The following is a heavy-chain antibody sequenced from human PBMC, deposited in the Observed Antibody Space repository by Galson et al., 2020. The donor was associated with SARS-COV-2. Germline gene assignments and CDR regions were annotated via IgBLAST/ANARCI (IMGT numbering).Heavy chain of an antibody. CDR2: INPSSGDT. CDR3: VRGGSLGHCSGGICYPFHY. Sequence: GESLKISCKASGYSLMDYHLHWMRQAPGQGLEWMGWINPSSGDTDSPQKFQGRVTLTRDTSISTAFMELTRLTSDDTAVYYCVRGGSLGHCSGGICYPFHYWGQGTLVTVSS. D-gene: IGHD2-15*01. V-gene: IGHV1-2*02. CDR1: GYSLMDYH. J-gene: IGHJ1*01.